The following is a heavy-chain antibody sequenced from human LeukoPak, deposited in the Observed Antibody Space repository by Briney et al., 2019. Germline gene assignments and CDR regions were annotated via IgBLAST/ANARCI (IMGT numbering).Heavy chain of an antibody. CDR2: IRSKAYGGTT. J-gene: IGHJ1*01. D-gene: IGHD2-15*01. V-gene: IGHV3-49*04. CDR1: GFTFGDYA. CDR3: TRGYDCSGGSCYWAEYFQH. Sequence: PGRSLRLSCTASGFTFGDYAMSWVRQAPGKGLEWVGFIRSKAYGGTTEYAASVKGRFTISRDDSKSIAYLQMNSLKTEDTAVYYCTRGYDCSGGSCYWAEYFQHWGQGTLVTVSS.